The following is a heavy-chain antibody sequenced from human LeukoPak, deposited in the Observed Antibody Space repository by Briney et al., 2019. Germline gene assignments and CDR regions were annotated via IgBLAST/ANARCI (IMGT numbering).Heavy chain of an antibody. CDR2: ISAYNDNT. V-gene: IGHV1-18*01. CDR3: ARGQRTPLVVVTPADY. CDR1: GYTFTSYG. J-gene: IGHJ4*02. Sequence: ASVKVSCKASGYTFTSYGISWVRQAPGQGVEWMGWISAYNDNTNYAQKLQGRVTMTTDTSTSTAYMELRSLRSDDTAVYYCARGQRTPLVVVTPADYWGQGTLVTVSS. D-gene: IGHD2-21*02.